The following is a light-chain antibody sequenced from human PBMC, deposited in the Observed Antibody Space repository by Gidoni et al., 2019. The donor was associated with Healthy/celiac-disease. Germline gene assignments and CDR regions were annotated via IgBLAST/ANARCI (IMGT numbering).Light chain of an antibody. J-gene: IGKJ2*01. CDR2: DAS. CDR3: QQRSNCPYT. Sequence: TVLTKSPATRSLSQGERATLSCRASQSVSSYLAWYQQNPGQAPRLLIYDASNRATGIPDRFSGSGSGTEFTLTISSLEPEDFAVYYCQQRSNCPYTFXQXTKLEIK. CDR1: QSVSSY. V-gene: IGKV3-11*01.